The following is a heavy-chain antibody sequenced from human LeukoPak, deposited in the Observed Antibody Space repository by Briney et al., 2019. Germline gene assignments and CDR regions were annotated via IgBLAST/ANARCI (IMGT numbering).Heavy chain of an antibody. J-gene: IGHJ4*02. D-gene: IGHD2-21*02. CDR3: ARGKYCGGDCFSFDY. CDR2: IDPSDSYT. V-gene: IGHV5-10-1*01. Sequence: PGESLRICCKGSGYSFTSYWISWVRQMPGKGLEWMGKIDPSDSYTNYSPSFQGYITISADKSISTAYLQWSSPKASDTAMYYCARGKYCGGDCFSFDYWGQGTLVTVSS. CDR1: GYSFTSYW.